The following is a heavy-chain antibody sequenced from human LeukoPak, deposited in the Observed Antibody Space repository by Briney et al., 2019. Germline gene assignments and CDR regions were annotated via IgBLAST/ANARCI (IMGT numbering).Heavy chain of an antibody. Sequence: ASVKVSCKASGYTFTSYYMHWVRQAPGQGLEWMGIINPSGGSTSYAQKFQGRVTMTRDTSTSTVYMELCSLRSEDTAVYYCARDQMISSSWYSGLDYWGQGTLVTVSS. V-gene: IGHV1-46*01. CDR3: ARDQMISSSWYSGLDY. CDR1: GYTFTSYY. D-gene: IGHD6-13*01. CDR2: INPSGGST. J-gene: IGHJ4*02.